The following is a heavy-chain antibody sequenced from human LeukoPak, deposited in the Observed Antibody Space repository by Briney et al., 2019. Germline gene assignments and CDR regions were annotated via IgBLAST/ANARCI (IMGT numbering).Heavy chain of an antibody. Sequence: SETLSLTCAVCGGSFSGYYWSWIRQPPGKGLEWTGEINHSGSTNYNPSLKSRVTISVDTSKNQFSLKLSSVTAADTAVYYCARDEPEMDTAMVKVGHNWFDPWGQGTLVTVSS. D-gene: IGHD5-18*01. CDR3: ARDEPEMDTAMVKVGHNWFDP. CDR2: INHSGST. J-gene: IGHJ5*02. CDR1: GGSFSGYY. V-gene: IGHV4-34*01.